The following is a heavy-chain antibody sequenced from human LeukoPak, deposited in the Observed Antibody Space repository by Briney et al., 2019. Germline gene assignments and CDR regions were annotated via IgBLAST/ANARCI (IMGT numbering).Heavy chain of an antibody. V-gene: IGHV3-13*01. CDR2: IGTVGDS. J-gene: IGHJ3*02. D-gene: IGHD3-3*01. CDR1: GFTFSRYD. CDR3: ARGFLGDAFDI. Sequence: GGSLRLSCAASGFTFSRYDMHWVRQATGKGLEWVSAIGTVGDSYYPGSVKGRFTISRENAKNSLYLQMNSLRAGDTAVYYRARGFLGDAFDIWGQGTMVTVSS.